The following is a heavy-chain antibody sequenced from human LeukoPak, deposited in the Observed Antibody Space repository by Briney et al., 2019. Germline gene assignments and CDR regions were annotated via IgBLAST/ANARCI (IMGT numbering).Heavy chain of an antibody. D-gene: IGHD3-22*01. CDR3: ASTDSSDYYYH. V-gene: IGHV3-21*03. Sequence: KSGGSLRLSCTASGFTFSSYSMNWVRQAPGKGLQWVSSISSSSSYIYYADSVKGRFTISRDNAKNSLYLQMNSLRAEDTAVYYCASTDSSDYYYHWGQGTLVTVSS. J-gene: IGHJ5*02. CDR2: ISSSSSYI. CDR1: GFTFSSYS.